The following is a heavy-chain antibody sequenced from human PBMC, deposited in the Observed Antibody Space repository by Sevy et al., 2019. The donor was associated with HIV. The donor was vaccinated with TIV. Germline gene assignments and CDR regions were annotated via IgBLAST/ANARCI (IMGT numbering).Heavy chain of an antibody. D-gene: IGHD3-22*01. CDR3: AERGGGHYDPDEIGYYFYYYNMDV. J-gene: IGHJ6*03. CDR2: ISGSGTRT. CDR1: GFSFDSYG. Sequence: GGSLRLSCAVSGFSFDSYGMTWVRQAPGKGLEWVSGISGSGTRTYYADSVKGRFSISRDNSKNRLYLQMNSLRSEDTAQYLFAERGGGHYDPDEIGYYFYYYNMDVWGKGTTVTVSS. V-gene: IGHV3-23*01.